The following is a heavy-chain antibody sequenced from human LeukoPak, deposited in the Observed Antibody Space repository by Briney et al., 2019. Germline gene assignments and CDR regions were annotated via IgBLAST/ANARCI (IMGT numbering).Heavy chain of an antibody. CDR3: ARDHRYAFDN. CDR2: VRISSGNT. J-gene: IGHJ4*02. D-gene: IGHD5-12*01. CDR1: GFTSSDYS. Sequence: GGSLRLSCAASGFTSSDYSMNWVRQAPGKGLEWISYVRISSGNTKYADSVKGRFTISGESAKTSVFLQMNSLRVEDTAVYYCARDHRYAFDNWGQGTLVTVSS. V-gene: IGHV3-48*04.